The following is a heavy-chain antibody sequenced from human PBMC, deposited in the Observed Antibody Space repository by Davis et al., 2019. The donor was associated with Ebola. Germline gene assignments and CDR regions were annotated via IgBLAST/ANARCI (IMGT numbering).Heavy chain of an antibody. CDR1: VYTFTNYG. D-gene: IGHD1-1*01. CDR2: INPHNGNT. J-gene: IGHJ4*02. CDR3: ARAQFPTTSDH. Sequence: AASVKVSCKASVYTFTNYGITWVRQLPGQGLEWMGCINPHNGNTNYAQNVQGRVTMTTATSTSTAYMEVRSLKSDDTAVYYCARAQFPTTSDHWGQGTLVTVSS. V-gene: IGHV1-18*04.